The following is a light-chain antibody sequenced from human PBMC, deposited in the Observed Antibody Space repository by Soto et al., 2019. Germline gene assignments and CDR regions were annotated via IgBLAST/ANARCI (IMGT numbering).Light chain of an antibody. J-gene: IGKJ5*01. V-gene: IGKV1-39*01. CDR3: QQSYNSPLT. Sequence: DIPMTQSPSSQSASVGDRVTITCRASQNINTYVNWYQKKPGKAPNLLIYAASRLQSGVPSRFSGSGSGTDFTLTINSLQPEDFATYYCQQSYNSPLTFGQGTRLEIK. CDR2: AAS. CDR1: QNINTY.